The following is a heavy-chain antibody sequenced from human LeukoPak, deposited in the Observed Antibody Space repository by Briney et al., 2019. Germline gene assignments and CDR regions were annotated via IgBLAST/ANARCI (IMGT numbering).Heavy chain of an antibody. Sequence: SETLSLTCTVSGGSISSSSYYWGWIRQPPGKGLEWIGSIYYSGSTYYNPSLKSRVTISVDTSKNQFSLKLSSVTAADTAVSYCVHSIGYYSVDYWGQGTLVTVSS. J-gene: IGHJ4*02. V-gene: IGHV4-39*01. CDR3: VHSIGYYSVDY. CDR1: GGSISSSSYY. CDR2: IYYSGST. D-gene: IGHD3-22*01.